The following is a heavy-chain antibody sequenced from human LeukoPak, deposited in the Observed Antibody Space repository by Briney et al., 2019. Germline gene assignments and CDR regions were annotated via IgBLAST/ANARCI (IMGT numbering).Heavy chain of an antibody. V-gene: IGHV1-2*02. D-gene: IGHD4-11*01. CDR2: INPNSGDT. CDR3: ARDAIVRDYSNSDY. Sequence: SVTLSCKASGYTFTGYYIHWVRQAPGQGLEWMGWINPNSGDTNYAQKFQGRVTMTRDTSISTAYMELSRLTSDDTAVYYCARDAIVRDYSNSDYWGQGTLDSVSS. CDR1: GYTFTGYY. J-gene: IGHJ4*02.